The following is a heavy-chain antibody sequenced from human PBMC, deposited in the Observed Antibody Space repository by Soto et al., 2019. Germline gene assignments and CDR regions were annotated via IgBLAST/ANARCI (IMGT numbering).Heavy chain of an antibody. J-gene: IGHJ6*02. V-gene: IGHV1-69*06. CDR1: GGTFSSYA. CDR3: AREVVTANYYYGMDV. D-gene: IGHD2-21*02. Sequence: ASVKVSCKASGGTFSSYAISWVRQAPGQGLEWMGGIIPIFGTANYAQKFQGRVTITADKSTSTAYMELSSLRSEDTAAYYCAREVVTANYYYGMDVWGQGTTVTVSS. CDR2: IIPIFGTA.